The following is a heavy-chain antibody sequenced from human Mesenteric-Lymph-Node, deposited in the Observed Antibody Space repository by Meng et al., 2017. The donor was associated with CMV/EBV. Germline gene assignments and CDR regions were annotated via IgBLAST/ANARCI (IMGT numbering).Heavy chain of an antibody. J-gene: IGHJ3*02. D-gene: IGHD7-27*01. V-gene: IGHV3-7*01. CDR3: AKLNDWGIQYYAFDI. CDR1: GFTFSSYW. CDR2: IKQDGSEK. Sequence: GESLKISCAASGFTFSSYWMSWVRQAPGKGLEWVANIKQDGSEKYYVDSVKGRFTISRDNSKNTLYLQMNSLRAEDTAVYYCAKLNDWGIQYYAFDIWGQGTMVTVSS.